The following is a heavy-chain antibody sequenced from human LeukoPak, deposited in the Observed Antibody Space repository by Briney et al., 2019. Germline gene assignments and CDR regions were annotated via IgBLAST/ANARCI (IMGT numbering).Heavy chain of an antibody. CDR2: INHSGST. J-gene: IGHJ4*02. CDR1: GGSFSGYY. Sequence: PSETLSLTCAVYGGSFSGYYWSWIRQPPGKGLEWIGEINHSGSTNYNPSPKSRVTISVDTSKNQFSLKLSSVTAADTAVYYCARLRRWLQFDDYWGQGTLVTVSS. D-gene: IGHD5-24*01. V-gene: IGHV4-34*01. CDR3: ARLRRWLQFDDY.